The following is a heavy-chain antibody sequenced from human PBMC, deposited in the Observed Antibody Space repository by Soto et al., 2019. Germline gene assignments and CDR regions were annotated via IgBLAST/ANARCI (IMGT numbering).Heavy chain of an antibody. D-gene: IGHD3-3*01. CDR2: LYNTGST. V-gene: IGHV4-59*03. CDR1: GGSISSYY. CDR3: AGMSFTVFGEVIDNFYFYGMDV. Sequence: SQTLSLTCNVSGGSISSYYWTWIRQPPGKGLEWIGYLYNTGSTNYNPSLKSRVTISLETSKNQVFLNLSSVTAADTAVYYCAGMSFTVFGEVIDNFYFYGMDVWGQGTTVTDSS. J-gene: IGHJ6*02.